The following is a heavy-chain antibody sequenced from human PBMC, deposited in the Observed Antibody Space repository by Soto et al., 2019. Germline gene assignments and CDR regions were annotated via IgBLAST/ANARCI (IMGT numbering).Heavy chain of an antibody. D-gene: IGHD3-16*01. J-gene: IGHJ4*02. CDR3: WRDGKGAAYTFGPYYFGS. CDR2: IWYDGSNK. CDR1: GFTFSSYG. V-gene: IGHV3-33*01. Sequence: VGSLRHSCAASGFTFSSYGMRWVRQAPGKGLEWVAVIWYDGSNKYYADSVRGRFTISRDNGMQSLFLHMNSLRDEDTAVYYWWRDGKGAAYTFGPYYFGSLGQGALVTVSS.